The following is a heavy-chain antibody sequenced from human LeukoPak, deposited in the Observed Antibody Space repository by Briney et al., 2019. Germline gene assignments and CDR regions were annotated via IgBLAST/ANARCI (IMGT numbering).Heavy chain of an antibody. CDR1: GYTFTGYY. J-gene: IGHJ3*02. V-gene: IGHV1-18*04. CDR3: AAGDPGGYALDI. D-gene: IGHD7-27*01. CDR2: ISAYNGNT. Sequence: ASVKVSCKASGYTFTGYYMHWVRQAPGQGLEWMGWISAYNGNTNYAQKLQGRVTMTTDTSTSTAYMELRSLRSDDTAVYYCAAGDPGGYALDIWGQGTMVTVSS.